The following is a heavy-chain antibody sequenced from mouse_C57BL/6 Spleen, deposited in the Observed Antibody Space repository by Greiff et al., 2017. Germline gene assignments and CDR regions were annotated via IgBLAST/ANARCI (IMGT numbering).Heavy chain of an antibody. CDR3: ARGEGSSYYAMDY. D-gene: IGHD1-1*01. V-gene: IGHV1-69*01. CDR1: GYTFTSYW. J-gene: IGHJ4*01. Sequence: QVQLQQPGAELVMPGASVKLSCKASGYTFTSYWMHWVKQRPGQGLEWIGEIDPSDSYTNYNQKFKGKSTLTVDKSSSTAYMQLSSLTSEDSAVYYCARGEGSSYYAMDYCGQGTSVTVSS. CDR2: IDPSDSYT.